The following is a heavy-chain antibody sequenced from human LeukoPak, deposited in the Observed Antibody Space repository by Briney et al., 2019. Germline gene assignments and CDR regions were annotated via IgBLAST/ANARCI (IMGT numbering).Heavy chain of an antibody. CDR2: IYHSGST. J-gene: IGHJ6*03. V-gene: IGHV4-38-2*01. CDR1: GYSLSSGCY. D-gene: IGHD3-16*01. CDR3: ASPRPGEYYYMDV. Sequence: SETLSLTCAVSGYSLSSGCYWGWIRQPPGKGLEWIGSIYHSGSTYYNPSLKSRVTISVDTSKNQFSLKLSSVTAADTAVYYCASPRPGEYYYMDVWGKGTTVTVSS.